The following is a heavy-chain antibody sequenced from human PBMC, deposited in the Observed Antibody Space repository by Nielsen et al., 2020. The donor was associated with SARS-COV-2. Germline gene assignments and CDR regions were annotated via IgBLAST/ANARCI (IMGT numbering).Heavy chain of an antibody. CDR1: GYTFSKYA. CDR2: INTNTGKP. CDR3: VSEVVPSGSVFV. Sequence: ASVKVSCKASGYTFSKYAINWVRQAPGHGLDWMALINTNTGKPMYGQGFTGRFVLSLDTSVSTAYLQINNLQAEDTGVYFCVSEVVPSGSVFVWGQGTLVTVSS. V-gene: IGHV7-4-1*02. D-gene: IGHD2-2*01. J-gene: IGHJ4*02.